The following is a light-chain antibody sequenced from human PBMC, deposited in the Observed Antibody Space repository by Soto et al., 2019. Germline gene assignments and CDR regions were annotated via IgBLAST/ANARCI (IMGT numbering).Light chain of an antibody. CDR2: EVS. V-gene: IGLV2-14*01. CDR3: SSYTSSNSWV. CDR1: SSDVGDYNY. Sequence: QSVLTQPASVSGSPGQSITISCTGTSSDVGDYNYVSWYQQHPGKAPQLMIFEVSNRPSGVSNRFSGSKSGNTASLTISGLQSEDEADYYCSSYTSSNSWVFGGGTQLTVL. J-gene: IGLJ3*02.